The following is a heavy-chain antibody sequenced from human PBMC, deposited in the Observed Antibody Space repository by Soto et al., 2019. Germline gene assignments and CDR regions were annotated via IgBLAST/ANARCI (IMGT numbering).Heavy chain of an antibody. CDR3: VRDLSSAATFFDL. D-gene: IGHD6-25*01. J-gene: IGHJ4*02. V-gene: IGHV1-18*01. CDR1: GYAFNTYG. Sequence: QVQLIQSGAEVKRPGASLKVSCRASGYAFNTYGVSWVRQAPGQGLEWVGWISTSNGHTNFAQNFRGRVTLTTDTSTSTAYMELRSLTSDDTAVYYCVRDLSSAATFFDLWGQGTLVTVSS. CDR2: ISTSNGHT.